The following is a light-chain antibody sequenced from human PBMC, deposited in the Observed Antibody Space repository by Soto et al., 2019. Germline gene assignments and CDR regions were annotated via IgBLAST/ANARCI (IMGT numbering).Light chain of an antibody. CDR1: QSVSSY. CDR3: QQRSSWPPT. V-gene: IGKV3-11*01. Sequence: EIVLKQSPXTLSLSPGERATLSCMASQSVSSYLAWYQQRPGQAPRLLIYDASNGATGVPARFSGSGSGTDFTLTISSLEPEDFAVYYCQQRSSWPPTFGQGTRLEIK. J-gene: IGKJ5*01. CDR2: DAS.